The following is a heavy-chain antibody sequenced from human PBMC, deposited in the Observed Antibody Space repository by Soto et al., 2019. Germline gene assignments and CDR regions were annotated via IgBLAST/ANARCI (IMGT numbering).Heavy chain of an antibody. Sequence: QVQLQESGPGLVRPSQTLSLTCSVSGDSISSGGYYWSWIRQSPEKGLEWIGNIYYSGSTYYNPSLTSRLSMSVDTSKNQFALQVGSVTAADTAVYYCAREFDTSGWPSGMQHDRFDPWGQGTLVTVSS. J-gene: IGHJ5*02. CDR1: GDSISSGGYY. CDR3: AREFDTSGWPSGMQHDRFDP. CDR2: IYYSGST. D-gene: IGHD3-22*01. V-gene: IGHV4-31*03.